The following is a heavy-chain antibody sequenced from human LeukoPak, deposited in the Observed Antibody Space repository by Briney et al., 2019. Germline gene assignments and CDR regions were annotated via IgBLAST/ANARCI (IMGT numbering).Heavy chain of an antibody. CDR1: GSTFTTYG. CDR2: ISAYNGNT. J-gene: IGHJ4*02. D-gene: IGHD3-22*01. V-gene: IGHV1-18*01. Sequence: ASVKVPCKASGSTFTTYGLSLVREAPGQGLEWMGWISAYNGNTKYAQRVQGRVTMTRDTSTNTAYMELRSRRFCDTAVYYCVREGGDSSGYYFPYWGQGTPVTVSS. CDR3: VREGGDSSGYYFPY.